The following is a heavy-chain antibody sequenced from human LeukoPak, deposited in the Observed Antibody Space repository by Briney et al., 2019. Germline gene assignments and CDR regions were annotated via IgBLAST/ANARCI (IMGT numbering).Heavy chain of an antibody. CDR2: ISYDGSNK. Sequence: GGSLRLSCAASGFTFSSYGMHWVRQAPGKGLEWVAVISYDGSNKYYADSVKGRFTISRDNSKNTLYLQMNSLRAEDTAVYYCAKDGPYYDFWSGLPTYYYYYMDVWGKGTTVTVSS. J-gene: IGHJ6*03. CDR1: GFTFSSYG. D-gene: IGHD3-3*01. V-gene: IGHV3-30*18. CDR3: AKDGPYYDFWSGLPTYYYYYMDV.